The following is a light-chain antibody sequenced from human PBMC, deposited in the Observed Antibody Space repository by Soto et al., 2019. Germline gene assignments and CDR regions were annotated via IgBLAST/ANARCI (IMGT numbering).Light chain of an antibody. CDR1: SSDVGGYNY. CDR2: DVS. V-gene: IGLV2-14*01. J-gene: IGLJ2*01. CDR3: RSYTSSSTLVV. Sequence: QSVLTQPASVSGSPGQSITISCTGTSSDVGGYNYVSWYQQHPGKDPKLMIYDVSNRPSGVSNRFSGTKSGNTASLTISWLQAEDEADYYCRSYTSSSTLVVFGGGTKLTVL.